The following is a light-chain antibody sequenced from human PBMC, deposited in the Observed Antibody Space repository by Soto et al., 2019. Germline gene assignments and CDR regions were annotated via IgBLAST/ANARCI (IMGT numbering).Light chain of an antibody. Sequence: QSVLTQPPSVSGAPGQRVTISCSGNSSNIGAGFDVHWYQQLPGAAPKLLIYASTNRPSGVPDRFSGSKSDTSASLAITGLQIDDEADYCQSYDTGLTGHVLFGGGTKLTVL. V-gene: IGLV1-40*01. CDR1: SSNIGAGFD. J-gene: IGLJ2*01. CDR3: QSYDTGLTGHVL. CDR2: AST.